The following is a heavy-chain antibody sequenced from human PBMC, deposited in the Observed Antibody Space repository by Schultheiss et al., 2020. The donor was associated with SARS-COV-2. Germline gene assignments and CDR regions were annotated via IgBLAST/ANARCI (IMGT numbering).Heavy chain of an antibody. J-gene: IGHJ4*02. CDR3: ARIKDSSSSLGY. CDR2: ISSSGSTI. D-gene: IGHD6-6*01. V-gene: IGHV3-48*03. CDR1: GFTFSSYA. Sequence: GGSLRLSCAASGFTFSSYAMSWVRQAPGKGLEWVSYISSSGSTIYYADSVKGRFTISRDNAKNSLYLQMNSLRAEDTAVYYCARIKDSSSSLGYWGQGTLVTVSS.